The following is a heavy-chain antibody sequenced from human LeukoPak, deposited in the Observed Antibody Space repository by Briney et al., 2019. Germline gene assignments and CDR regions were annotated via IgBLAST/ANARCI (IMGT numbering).Heavy chain of an antibody. CDR3: AKGTDSSGYYYYYYYMVV. J-gene: IGHJ6*03. Sequence: GGSLRLSCAASGFTFSSYGMHWVRQAPGKGLEWVAFIRYDGSNKYYADSVKGRFTISRDNSKNTLYLQMNSLRAEDTAVYYCAKGTDSSGYYYYYYYMVVWGKGTTVTVSS. V-gene: IGHV3-30*02. D-gene: IGHD3-22*01. CDR2: IRYDGSNK. CDR1: GFTFSSYG.